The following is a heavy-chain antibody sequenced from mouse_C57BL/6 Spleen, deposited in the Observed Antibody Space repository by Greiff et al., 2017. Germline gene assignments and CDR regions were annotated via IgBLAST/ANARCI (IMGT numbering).Heavy chain of an antibody. Sequence: EVQLQQSGPELVKPGASVKISCKASGYSFTGYYMNWVKQSPEKSLEWIGEINPSTGGATYNQKFKAKATLTVDKSSSTAYMQLKSLTTEDSAIYYCAPCPMDYWGQGTTVTVSS. CDR2: INPSTGGA. CDR3: APCPMDY. CDR1: GYSFTGYY. V-gene: IGHV1-42*01. J-gene: IGHJ4*01.